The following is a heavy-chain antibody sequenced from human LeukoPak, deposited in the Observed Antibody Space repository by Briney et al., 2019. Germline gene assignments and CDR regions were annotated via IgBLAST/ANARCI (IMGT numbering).Heavy chain of an antibody. J-gene: IGHJ4*02. CDR1: GYTFTGYY. V-gene: IGHV1-2*02. CDR3: ARSRFGYCSSTSCYRLFDY. Sequence: ASVKVSCKASGYTFTGYYMHWVRQAPGQGLEWMGWINPNSGGTNYAQKFQGRVTMTRDTSISTAYMELSRLRSDDTAVHYCARSRFGYCSSTSCYRLFDYWGQGTLVTVSS. CDR2: INPNSGGT. D-gene: IGHD2-2*03.